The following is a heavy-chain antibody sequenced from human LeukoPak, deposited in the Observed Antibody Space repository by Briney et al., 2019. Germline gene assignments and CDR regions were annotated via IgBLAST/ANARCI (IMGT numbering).Heavy chain of an antibody. D-gene: IGHD3-22*01. CDR2: IYYSGST. Sequence: SSETLSLTCTVSGGSISSGDYYWSWVRQPPGKGLEWIVYIYYSGSTYYNPSLKSRVTISVDTSKNQFSLKLSSVTAADTAVYYCARGGGNYYDSSGSFRFDYWGQGTLVTVSS. CDR3: ARGGGNYYDSSGSFRFDY. J-gene: IGHJ4*02. V-gene: IGHV4-30-4*01. CDR1: GGSISSGDYY.